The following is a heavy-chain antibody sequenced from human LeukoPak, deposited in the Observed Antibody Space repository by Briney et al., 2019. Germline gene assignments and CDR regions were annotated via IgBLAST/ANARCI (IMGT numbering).Heavy chain of an antibody. Sequence: SETLSLTCAVYGGSFSGYYWSWLRQPPGKGLEWIGEINHSGSTNYNPSLKSRVTISVDTSKNQFSLKLSSVTAADTAVYYCARKGIIAAPDYWGQGTLVTVSS. CDR2: INHSGST. CDR3: ARKGIIAAPDY. D-gene: IGHD6-6*01. V-gene: IGHV4-34*01. J-gene: IGHJ4*02. CDR1: GGSFSGYY.